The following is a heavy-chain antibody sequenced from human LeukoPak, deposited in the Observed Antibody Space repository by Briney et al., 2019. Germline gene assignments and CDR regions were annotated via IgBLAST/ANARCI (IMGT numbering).Heavy chain of an antibody. CDR3: ARPVGPDIVLMVYARYYGMDV. Sequence: GGSLRLSCAASGFAFSSYSMNWVRQAPGKGLEWVSSISSSSSYIYYADSEKGRFTISRDNAKNSLYLQMNSLRAEDTAVYYCARPVGPDIVLMVYARYYGMDVWGQGTTVTVSS. J-gene: IGHJ6*02. CDR1: GFAFSSYS. D-gene: IGHD2-8*01. CDR2: ISSSSSYI. V-gene: IGHV3-21*01.